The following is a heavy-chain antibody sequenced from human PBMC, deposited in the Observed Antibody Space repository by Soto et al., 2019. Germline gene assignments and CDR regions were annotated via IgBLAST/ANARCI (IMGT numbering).Heavy chain of an antibody. D-gene: IGHD2-15*01. CDR2: INSDGSVS. V-gene: IGHV3-74*01. CDR3: ARRDGVGGTCSSLAGSFYYYMDV. Sequence: EVQLVESGGGLVQPGGSLRLSCAASGFTFSNYWMYWVRQAPGKGLVWVSRINSDGSVSSYADSVKGRLTISSDNVKNTLYLQRDSLRAEDSAVCYRARRDGVGGTCSSLAGSFYYYMDVWGKGHRVTV. J-gene: IGHJ6*03. CDR1: GFTFSNYW.